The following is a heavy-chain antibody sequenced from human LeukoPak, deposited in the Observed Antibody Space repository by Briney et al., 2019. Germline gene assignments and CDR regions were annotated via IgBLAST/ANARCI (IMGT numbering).Heavy chain of an antibody. CDR2: IYFSGST. CDR3: ARTSHPHGSSWLFDY. J-gene: IGHJ4*02. D-gene: IGHD6-13*01. Sequence: TSETLSLTCTVSVGSISSYYWSWIRQPPGKGLEWIGYIYFSGSTNYNPSLKSRVTISVDTSRNQFSLQLSSVTAADTAVYYCARTSHPHGSSWLFDYWGQGTLVTVSS. V-gene: IGHV4-59*01. CDR1: VGSISSYY.